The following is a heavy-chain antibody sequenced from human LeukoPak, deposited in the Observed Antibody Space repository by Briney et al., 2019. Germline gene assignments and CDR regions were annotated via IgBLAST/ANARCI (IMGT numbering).Heavy chain of an antibody. V-gene: IGHV3-21*01. CDR2: ISSSSIYI. CDR3: ASQIEGYYYSDAFDI. CDR1: GFTFSRYS. D-gene: IGHD3-22*01. J-gene: IGHJ3*02. Sequence: PGGSLRLSCAASGFTFSRYSMNWVRQAPGKGLEWVSSISSSSIYIYYADSVKGRFTISRDNAKNSLYLQMNSLRAEDTAVYYCASQIEGYYYSDAFDIWGQGTMVTVSS.